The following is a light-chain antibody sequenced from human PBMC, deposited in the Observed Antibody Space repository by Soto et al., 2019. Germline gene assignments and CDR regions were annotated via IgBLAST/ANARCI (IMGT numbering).Light chain of an antibody. CDR3: QVRTNWSIA. CDR1: QSVSSSY. CDR2: GAS. J-gene: IGKJ1*01. Sequence: EIVLTQSPGTLSLSPGERATLSCRASQSVSSSYLAWYQQKPGQAPRLLIYGASNRATGIPARFSGTGSGTDFTLTINNLQPEDFAVYYCQVRTNWSIAFGRGTKVDIK. V-gene: IGKV3D-20*02.